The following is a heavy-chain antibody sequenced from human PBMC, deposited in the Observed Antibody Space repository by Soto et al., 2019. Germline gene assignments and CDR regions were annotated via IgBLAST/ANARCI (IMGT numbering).Heavy chain of an antibody. J-gene: IGHJ4*02. V-gene: IGHV1-18*01. CDR1: GYTFINHG. D-gene: IGHD6-13*01. CDR2: ISPYNGDT. Sequence: ASVKVSCKASGYTFINHGISWVRQAPGEGLEWMGWISPYNGDTNNAQKFQGRVTMTTDTPTNTGFMELTRLTSDDTAVYYCARGGISSSEGLDYWGQGTLVTVSS. CDR3: ARGGISSSEGLDY.